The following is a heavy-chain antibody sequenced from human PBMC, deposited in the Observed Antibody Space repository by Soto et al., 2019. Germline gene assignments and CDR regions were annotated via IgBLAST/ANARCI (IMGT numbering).Heavy chain of an antibody. D-gene: IGHD4-17*01. CDR2: IYRSGST. CDR1: GDSVRNQY. CDR3: ASLFDYGDYGSYGVNPQDDAFDI. Sequence: SETLSLTCTVSGDSVRNQYWSWIRRPPGRGLEWIGYIYRSGSTKYNPSLKSRVTISVDTSKNQFSLKLSSVTAADTAVYYCASLFDYGDYGSYGVNPQDDAFDIWGQGTMVTVSS. V-gene: IGHV4-4*09. J-gene: IGHJ3*02.